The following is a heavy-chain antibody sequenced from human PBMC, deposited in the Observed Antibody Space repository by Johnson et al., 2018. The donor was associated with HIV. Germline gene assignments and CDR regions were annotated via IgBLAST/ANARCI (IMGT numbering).Heavy chain of an antibody. CDR2: INWNGGSI. J-gene: IGHJ3*02. V-gene: IGHV3-20*04. D-gene: IGHD1-26*01. CDR1: GFTFDDYG. CDR3: TRRDSGSLSFDI. Sequence: VQLVESGGGVVQPGGSLRLSCAASGFTFDDYGMSWVRQAPGKGLEWVSGINWNGGSIGYADSVKGRFIISRDNGKNSLYLQMKSLRVGATAFYYCTRRDSGSLSFDIWGQGTMVIVSS.